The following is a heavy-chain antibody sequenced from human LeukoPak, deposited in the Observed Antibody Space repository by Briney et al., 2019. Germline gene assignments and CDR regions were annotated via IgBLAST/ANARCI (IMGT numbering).Heavy chain of an antibody. CDR1: GGSISSNNW. D-gene: IGHD1-26*01. CDR2: IYHSGST. J-gene: IGHJ3*02. V-gene: IGHV4-4*02. CDR3: ARPIVGATDVFDI. Sequence: SGTLSLTCAVSGGSISSNNWWNWVRQPPGKGLERIGEIYHSGSTNYNPSLKSRVSISVDKSKNQFSLNLTSVTAADTAVYYCARPIVGATDVFDIWGQGTMVTVSS.